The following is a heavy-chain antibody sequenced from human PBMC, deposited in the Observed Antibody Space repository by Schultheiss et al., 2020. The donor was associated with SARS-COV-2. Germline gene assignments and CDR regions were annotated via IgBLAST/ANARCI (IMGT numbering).Heavy chain of an antibody. CDR3: ARRVASGWHFDL. CDR2: IYSGGST. V-gene: IGHV3-53*01. Sequence: GGSLRLSCAASGFTFTNYNMNWVRQAPGKGLEWVSVIYSGGSTYYADSVKGRFTISRDNSKNTLYLQMNSLRAEDTAVYYCARRVASGWHFDLWGRGTLVTVSS. J-gene: IGHJ2*01. D-gene: IGHD5-12*01. CDR1: GFTFTNYN.